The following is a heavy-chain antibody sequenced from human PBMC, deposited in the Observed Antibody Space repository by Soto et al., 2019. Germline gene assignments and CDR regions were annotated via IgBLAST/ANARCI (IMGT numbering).Heavy chain of an antibody. CDR2: IDGSGRNT. CDR1: GFTFRSYA. D-gene: IGHD3-16*01. J-gene: IGHJ4*02. CDR3: AQGAASRWFGGSCSFQPPDS. V-gene: IGHV3-23*01. Sequence: GGSLRLSCAASGFTFRSYAMSWVRQAPGKGLEWVSSIDGSGRNTYYADSVKGRFTISRDNLKNTVSVQMNGLRVEDTALYFCAQGAASRWFGGSCSFQPPDSWGRGNLVPVSS.